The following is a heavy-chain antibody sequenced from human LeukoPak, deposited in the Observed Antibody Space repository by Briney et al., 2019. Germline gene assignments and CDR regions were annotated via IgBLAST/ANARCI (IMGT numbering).Heavy chain of an antibody. Sequence: SVKVSCKASGGTFSSYAISWGRQAPGQGLEWMGGIIPIFGTANYAQKFQGRVTITADESTSTAYMELSSLRSEDTAVYYCAAGPTKGTSSTSSDYWGQGTLVTVSS. CDR2: IIPIFGTA. V-gene: IGHV1-69*13. D-gene: IGHD2-2*01. J-gene: IGHJ4*02. CDR1: GGTFSSYA. CDR3: AAGPTKGTSSTSSDY.